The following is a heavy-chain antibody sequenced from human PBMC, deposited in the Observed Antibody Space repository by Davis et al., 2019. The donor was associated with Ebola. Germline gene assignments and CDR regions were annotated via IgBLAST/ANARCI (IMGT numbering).Heavy chain of an antibody. CDR2: INSDGSST. V-gene: IGHV3-74*01. J-gene: IGHJ4*02. Sequence: GESLKISCAASGFTFSSYWMHWVRQAPGKGLVWVSRINSDGSSTSYADSVKGRFTISRDNAKNTLYLQMNSLRAEDTAVYYCARGEGWELLLGLFDYWGQGTLVTVSS. CDR1: GFTFSSYW. D-gene: IGHD1-26*01. CDR3: ARGEGWELLLGLFDY.